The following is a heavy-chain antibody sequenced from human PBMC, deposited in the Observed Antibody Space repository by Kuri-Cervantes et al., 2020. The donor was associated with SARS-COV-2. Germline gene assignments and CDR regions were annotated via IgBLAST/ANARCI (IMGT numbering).Heavy chain of an antibody. CDR2: ISSDGKNK. D-gene: IGHD2-21*01. Sequence: LSLTCVASGFNFSTTAMHWVRQAPGKGLEWVTFISSDGKNKKCMASGKGRFTISRDNSQNTLHLQMKSLRDEDTAIYYCAKDRAGVHDFWGQGTLVTVSS. CDR1: GFNFSTTA. J-gene: IGHJ4*02. CDR3: AKDRAGVHDF. V-gene: IGHV3-30*18.